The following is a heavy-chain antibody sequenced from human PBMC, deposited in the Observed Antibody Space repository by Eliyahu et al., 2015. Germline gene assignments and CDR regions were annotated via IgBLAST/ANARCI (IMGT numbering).Heavy chain of an antibody. V-gene: IGHV4-34*01. CDR1: XXSXXGXS. CDR3: ARGGGYCSGAICYSPFDY. D-gene: IGHD2-15*01. Sequence: QVQLQQWGAGLLKPSETLSLTCXVSXXSXXGXSWXWIRQPPGKGLEWIGEINHSASTNYNPSLKSRVTISVDTSKNQFSLKLSSVTAADTAVYYCARGGGYCSGAICYSPFDYWGQGTLVTVSS. J-gene: IGHJ4*02. CDR2: INHSAST.